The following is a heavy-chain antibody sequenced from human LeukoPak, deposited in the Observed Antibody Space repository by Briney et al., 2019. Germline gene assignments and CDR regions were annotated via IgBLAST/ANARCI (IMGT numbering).Heavy chain of an antibody. CDR1: GFTFRSFA. CDR3: ARASGDYGEYFEY. Sequence: GRSLRLSCAASGFTFRSFAMHWVRQAPGKGLEWVAAIWYDGSNKYYADSVKGRFTISRDNSKNTLFLQMNSLRAEDTAVYYCARASGDYGEYFEYWGQGTLVTVSS. D-gene: IGHD4-17*01. J-gene: IGHJ4*02. V-gene: IGHV3-33*08. CDR2: IWYDGSNK.